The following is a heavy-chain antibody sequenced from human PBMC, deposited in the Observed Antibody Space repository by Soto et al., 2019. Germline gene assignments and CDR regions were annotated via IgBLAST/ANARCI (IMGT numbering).Heavy chain of an antibody. D-gene: IGHD4-17*01. CDR2: NYYTGST. Sequence: QVQLQESGPGLVKPSETLSLTCTVSGGSISSYYWSWIRQPPGKGLEWIGYNYYTGSTNYNPSLTIRVTISVDTSKPQFSLQLSSVTAADTAVYYCATHSYAYADTMWFDPWAQGTLVTVSS. J-gene: IGHJ5*02. CDR3: ATHSYAYADTMWFDP. CDR1: GGSISSYY. V-gene: IGHV4-59*08.